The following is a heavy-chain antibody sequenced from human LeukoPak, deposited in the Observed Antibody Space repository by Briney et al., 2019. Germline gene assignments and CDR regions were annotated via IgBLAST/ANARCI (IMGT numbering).Heavy chain of an antibody. Sequence: ASVKVSCKASGYTFTGYYMHWVRQAPGQGLESMGWINPNSGGTNYAQKFQGRVTMTRDTSISTAYMELSRLRSDDTAVYYCARVAASYYDSSGYQPYYFDYWGQGTLVTVSS. CDR2: INPNSGGT. D-gene: IGHD3-22*01. CDR3: ARVAASYYDSSGYQPYYFDY. V-gene: IGHV1-2*02. CDR1: GYTFTGYY. J-gene: IGHJ4*02.